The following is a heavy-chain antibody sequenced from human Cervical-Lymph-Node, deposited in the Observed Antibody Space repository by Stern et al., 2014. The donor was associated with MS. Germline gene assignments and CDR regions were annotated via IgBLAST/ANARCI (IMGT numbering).Heavy chain of an antibody. Sequence: QMQLVQSGAEVKRPGASLKVSCKASGYTFTSFDINWVRQATGQGLEWMGWMNLSSDEPGYAQKFQGRVTMTMNTAISTAYMELSSLTSEDTAVYYCARASNLEYSRSSGFDYWGQGTLVTVSS. CDR1: GYTFTSFD. J-gene: IGHJ4*02. D-gene: IGHD6-6*01. V-gene: IGHV1-8*01. CDR3: ARASNLEYSRSSGFDY. CDR2: MNLSSDEP.